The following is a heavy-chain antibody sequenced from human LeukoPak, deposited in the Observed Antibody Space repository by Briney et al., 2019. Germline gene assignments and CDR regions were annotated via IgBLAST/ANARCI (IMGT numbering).Heavy chain of an antibody. D-gene: IGHD3-3*01. J-gene: IGHJ4*02. V-gene: IGHV3-64D*09. CDR1: GFTFRNFA. CDR3: VKDRDDDFWSGSTLDY. Sequence: TGGSLRLSCSASGFTFRNFAMHWVRQAPGKGLEYVSAISSNGGSTYYADSVKGRFTNSRDNFKNTLYLQMSRLRTEDTAVYYCVKDRDDDFWSGSTLDYWGQGTLVTVSS. CDR2: ISSNGGST.